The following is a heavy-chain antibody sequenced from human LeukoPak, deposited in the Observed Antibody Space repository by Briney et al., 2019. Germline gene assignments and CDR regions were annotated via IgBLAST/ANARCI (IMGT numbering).Heavy chain of an antibody. V-gene: IGHV3-74*01. D-gene: IGHD6-13*01. Sequence: PGGSLRLSCAASGFTFSSYWMHWVRQAPGKGLVWVSRINTYGSTTNYADYVKGRFTISRDNAKNTLYLQMNSLRAEDTAVYYCARGYSSSWYSGLGYWGQGTLVTVSS. CDR1: GFTFSSYW. J-gene: IGHJ4*02. CDR2: INTYGSTT. CDR3: ARGYSSSWYSGLGY.